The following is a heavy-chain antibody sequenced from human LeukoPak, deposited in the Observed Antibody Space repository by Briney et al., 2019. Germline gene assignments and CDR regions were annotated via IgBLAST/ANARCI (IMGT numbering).Heavy chain of an antibody. Sequence: HPGGSLRLTCAASGFTFSSYEMNWVRQAPGKGLEWVSYISSSGSTIYYADSVKGRFTISRDNAKNSLYLQMNSLRAEDTAVYYCARVGKQWLTNYYYMDVWGKGTTVTVSS. CDR1: GFTFSSYE. D-gene: IGHD6-19*01. V-gene: IGHV3-48*03. J-gene: IGHJ6*03. CDR3: ARVGKQWLTNYYYMDV. CDR2: ISSSGSTI.